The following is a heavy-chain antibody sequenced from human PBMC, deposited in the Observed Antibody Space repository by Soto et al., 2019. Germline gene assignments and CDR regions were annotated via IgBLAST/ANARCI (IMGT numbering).Heavy chain of an antibody. CDR3: ARVRLPNSGYFDFDY. D-gene: IGHD3-22*01. V-gene: IGHV4-31*03. CDR2: IHRSGSS. J-gene: IGHJ4*02. Sequence: QVQLQESGPELVKPSQTLSLTCTVSGGSISSGAFYWSWIRQHPGKGLEWIGYIHRSGSSYYNPSLKSRLTISVDTSKNQFSLRLSSVAAADTAVYFCARVRLPNSGYFDFDYWGQGTLVTVSS. CDR1: GGSISSGAFY.